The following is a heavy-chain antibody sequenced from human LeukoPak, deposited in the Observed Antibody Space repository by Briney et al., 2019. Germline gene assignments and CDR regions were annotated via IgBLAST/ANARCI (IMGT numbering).Heavy chain of an antibody. D-gene: IGHD4-23*01. J-gene: IGHJ2*01. CDR3: ARSVVTLYWYFDL. Sequence: PSETLSLTCTVSGGSISGYYYNWIRQPPGKGLEWIGYIYYSGSTNYNPSLKSRVTISLDTSKNQCSLKLSSVTTADTAVYYCARSVVTLYWYFDLWGRGTLVAVSS. V-gene: IGHV4-59*01. CDR1: GGSISGYY. CDR2: IYYSGST.